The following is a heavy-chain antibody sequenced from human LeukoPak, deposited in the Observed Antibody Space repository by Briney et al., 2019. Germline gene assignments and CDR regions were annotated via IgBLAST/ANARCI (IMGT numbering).Heavy chain of an antibody. CDR2: INPNSADT. CDR3: ARPLTGTSWYYSDY. D-gene: IGHD1-7*01. CDR1: GYTFTDYY. J-gene: IGHJ4*02. Sequence: GASVKVSCKASGYTFTDYYVHWVRQAPGQGLEWMGWINPNSADTSYAQKFRGRVVMTRDTSINTAYVVLSGLKSDDTAVYYCARPLTGTSWYYSDYWGQGTLVTVSS. V-gene: IGHV1-2*02.